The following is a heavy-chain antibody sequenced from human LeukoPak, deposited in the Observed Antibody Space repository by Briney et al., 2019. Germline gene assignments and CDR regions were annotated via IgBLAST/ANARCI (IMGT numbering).Heavy chain of an antibody. CDR1: GGSFSGYY. Sequence: PSETLSLTCAVYGGSFSGYYWSWIRQPPGKGQEWIGEINHSGGTNYNPSLKSRVTISVDTSKNQFSLKLSSVTAADTAVFYCARGLGYYGSGSYLKHWGQGTLVTVSS. CDR2: INHSGGT. CDR3: ARGLGYYGSGSYLKH. D-gene: IGHD3-10*01. J-gene: IGHJ4*02. V-gene: IGHV4-34*01.